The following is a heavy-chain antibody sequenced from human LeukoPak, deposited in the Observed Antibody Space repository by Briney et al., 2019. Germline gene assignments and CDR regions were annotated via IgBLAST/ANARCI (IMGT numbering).Heavy chain of an antibody. CDR3: ARARWTSTVTTYYLDY. D-gene: IGHD4-17*01. CDR1: GYTFTDYA. CDR2: INAGNGKT. J-gene: IGHJ4*02. V-gene: IGHV1-3*01. Sequence: ASVKVSCKTSGYTFTDYAVQWVRQAPGQRLEWMGWINAGNGKTKYSQKFQDRVTITRDTSATTVYLDLNSLRSEDTAVYYCARARWTSTVTTYYLDYWGQGTLVTVSS.